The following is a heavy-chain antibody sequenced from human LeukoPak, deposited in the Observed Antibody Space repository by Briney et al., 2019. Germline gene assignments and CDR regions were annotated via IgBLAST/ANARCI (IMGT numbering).Heavy chain of an antibody. J-gene: IGHJ4*02. V-gene: IGHV3-7*01. D-gene: IGHD4-11*01. CDR2: INQDGSQK. CDR3: AGEADYSAIDY. Sequence: GGSLRLSCAASGFTFSSYWMSWVRQAPGKGLEWVANINQDGSQKYYVDSVKGRFTISRDNTKNSLYLQMNSLGAEDTAVYYCAGEADYSAIDYWGQGTLVTVSS. CDR1: GFTFSSYW.